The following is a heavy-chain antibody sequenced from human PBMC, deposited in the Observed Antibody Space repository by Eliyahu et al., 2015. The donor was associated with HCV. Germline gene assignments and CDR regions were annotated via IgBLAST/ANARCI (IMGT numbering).Heavy chain of an antibody. CDR1: GFSLTTSGMG. V-gene: IGHV2-5*02. CDR2: LYWDNGE. Sequence: QITLKESGPTLVKPTQTLTLTCTVSGFSLTTSGMGVGWIRQPPGKALEWLALLYWDNGEHYSPSLAPRLTVTKDISKNQVVLTLTNVDPADTATYFCAHRRPFYDTTGPYLSSLDAFAVWGQGTMVTVSS. D-gene: IGHD2/OR15-2a*01. J-gene: IGHJ3*01. CDR3: AHRRPFYDTTGPYLSSLDAFAV.